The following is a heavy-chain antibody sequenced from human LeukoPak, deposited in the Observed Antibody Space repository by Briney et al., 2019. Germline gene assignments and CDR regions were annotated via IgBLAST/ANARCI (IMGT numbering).Heavy chain of an antibody. CDR2: IYNSGRS. CDR1: GGSISSGY. D-gene: IGHD2-8*02. V-gene: IGHV4-59*01. J-gene: IGHJ5*02. Sequence: SETLSLTCSVSGGSISSGYWSWIRQPPGKGLEWIAYIYNSGRSNYNPSLKSRATISLDTSKNQFSLKLSSVTAADTAVYYCAGGSGASWFDPWGQGTLVTVSS. CDR3: AGGSGASWFDP.